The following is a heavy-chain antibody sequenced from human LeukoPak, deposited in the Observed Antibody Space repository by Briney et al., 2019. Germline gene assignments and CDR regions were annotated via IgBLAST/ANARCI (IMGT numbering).Heavy chain of an antibody. CDR1: GGSFSGYY. Sequence: PSETLSLTCAVYGGSFSGYYWSWIRQPPGKGLEWIGEINHSGSTNYNPSLKSRVTISVDTSKNQFSLKLSSVTAADTAVYYCAGDHITMVRGVIRDYWGQGTLVTVSS. CDR2: INHSGST. V-gene: IGHV4-34*01. CDR3: AGDHITMVRGVIRDY. D-gene: IGHD3-10*01. J-gene: IGHJ4*02.